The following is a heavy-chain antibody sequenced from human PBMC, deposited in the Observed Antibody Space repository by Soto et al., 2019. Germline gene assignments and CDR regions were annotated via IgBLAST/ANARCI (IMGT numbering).Heavy chain of an antibody. J-gene: IGHJ4*02. CDR1: GDSITNDNYY. CDR2: IYYSGTT. D-gene: IGHD3-22*01. Sequence: SETLSLTCTVSGDSITNDNYYWSWIRQSSGKGLEWIGYIYYSGTTHYNPSLKSRLIISMDTSKNQFSLQLGSVTAADTAVYYCAATSWFDNCGSPYWGQGALVTVSS. V-gene: IGHV4-30-4*01. CDR3: AATSWFDNCGSPY.